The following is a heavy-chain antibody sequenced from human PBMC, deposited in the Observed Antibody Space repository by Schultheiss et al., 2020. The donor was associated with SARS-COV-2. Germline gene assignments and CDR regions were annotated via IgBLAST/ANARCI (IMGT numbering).Heavy chain of an antibody. CDR3: AREGNFGVVNDDAFDI. J-gene: IGHJ3*02. V-gene: IGHV4-39*07. CDR1: GGSISSGGYY. D-gene: IGHD3-3*01. CDR2: IYYSGST. Sequence: SQTLSLTCTVSGGSISSGGYYWSWIRQPPGKGLEWIGSIYYSGSTNYNPSLKSRVTISVDTSKNQFSLKLSSVTPADTAVYYCAREGNFGVVNDDAFDIWGQGTMVTVSS.